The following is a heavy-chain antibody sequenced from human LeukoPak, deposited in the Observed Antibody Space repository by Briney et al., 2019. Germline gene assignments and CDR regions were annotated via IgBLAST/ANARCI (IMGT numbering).Heavy chain of an antibody. J-gene: IGHJ4*02. CDR1: GGSISSSSYY. D-gene: IGHD4-17*01. CDR2: IYYSGST. V-gene: IGHV4-39*02. CDR3: ARARGTVTTRGSGKYYFDY. Sequence: PSETLSLTCIVSGGSISSSSYYWGWIRQPPGKWLEWIGSIYYSGSTYYNPSLKSRVTISVDTSNNQFSLNLSSVTAADTAVYYCARARGTVTTRGSGKYYFDYWGQGTLVTVSS.